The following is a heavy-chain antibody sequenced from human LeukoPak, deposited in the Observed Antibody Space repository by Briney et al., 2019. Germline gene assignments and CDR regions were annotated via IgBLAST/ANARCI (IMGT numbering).Heavy chain of an antibody. CDR2: ISWNSGSI. D-gene: IGHD6-19*01. Sequence: PGGSLRLSCAASGFTFDDYAMHWVRQAPGKGLEWVSGISWNSGSIGYADSVKGRFTISRDNAKNSLSLQMNSLRAEDTALYYCAKGSSGWTSDAFDIWGQGTMVTVSS. CDR3: AKGSSGWTSDAFDI. CDR1: GFTFDDYA. V-gene: IGHV3-9*01. J-gene: IGHJ3*02.